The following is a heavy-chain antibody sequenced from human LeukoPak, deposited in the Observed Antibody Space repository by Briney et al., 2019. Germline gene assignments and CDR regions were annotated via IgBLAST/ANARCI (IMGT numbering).Heavy chain of an antibody. Sequence: PGGSLRLSCAASGFTFSSNYMNWVRQAPGKGLEWVSVIYSGGSTYYEDSVKDRFTISRGNYKNTLYLQMNSLRAEEKAVYYCGRDFPYPCWAPRGYGMDVWGQGTTVTVSS. CDR3: GRDFPYPCWAPRGYGMDV. D-gene: IGHD3-16*01. J-gene: IGHJ6*02. CDR2: IYSGGST. V-gene: IGHV3-53*01. CDR1: GFTFSSNY.